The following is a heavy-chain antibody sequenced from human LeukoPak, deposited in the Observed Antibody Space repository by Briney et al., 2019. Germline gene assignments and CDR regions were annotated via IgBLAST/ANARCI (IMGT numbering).Heavy chain of an antibody. V-gene: IGHV4-59*01. CDR1: GGSISSYY. Sequence: SETLSLTCTVSGGSISSYYWSWIRQPPGKGLEWIGYIYYSGSTNYNPSLKSRVTISVDTSKNQFSLKLSSVTAADTAVYYCARGSIAAAGGPNWFDPWGQGTLVTVSS. D-gene: IGHD6-13*01. CDR3: ARGSIAAAGGPNWFDP. CDR2: IYYSGST. J-gene: IGHJ5*02.